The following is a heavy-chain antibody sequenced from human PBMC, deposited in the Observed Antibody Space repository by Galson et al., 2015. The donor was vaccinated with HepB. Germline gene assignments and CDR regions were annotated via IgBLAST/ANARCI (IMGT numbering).Heavy chain of an antibody. CDR2: INQDGSEK. Sequence: SLRLSCAASGFTFGSFWMNWVRQAPGKGLEWVANINQDGSEKYYVDSLKGRFTISRDNDKNSVYLQMDSLRAEDTAVYYCARRISLVRGIITRPDYYYGMDVWGQGTMVTVAS. J-gene: IGHJ6*02. D-gene: IGHD3-10*01. V-gene: IGHV3-7*03. CDR3: ARRISLVRGIITRPDYYYGMDV. CDR1: GFTFGSFW.